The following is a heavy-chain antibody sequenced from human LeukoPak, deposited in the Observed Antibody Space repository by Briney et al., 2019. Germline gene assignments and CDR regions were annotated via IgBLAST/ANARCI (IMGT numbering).Heavy chain of an antibody. Sequence: GGSLRLSCAASGFTFNDYYMTWIRQAPGKGLEWVSYISNTGNTIYYADSVRGRFTISRDNAKNSLYLEMNSLGAEDTAVYYCARDPRYPYQYQSDDSGFSLDYWGQGTLVTVSS. D-gene: IGHD3-22*01. V-gene: IGHV3-11*01. CDR3: ARDPRYPYQYQSDDSGFSLDY. CDR1: GFTFNDYY. J-gene: IGHJ4*02. CDR2: ISNTGNTI.